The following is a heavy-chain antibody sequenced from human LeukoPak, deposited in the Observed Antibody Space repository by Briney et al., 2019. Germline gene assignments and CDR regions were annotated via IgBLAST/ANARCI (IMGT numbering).Heavy chain of an antibody. J-gene: IGHJ4*02. CDR1: GGSISSSSYY. CDR3: ASTRVVPAAPFDY. D-gene: IGHD2-2*01. Sequence: PSETLSLTCTVSGGSISSSSYYWGWIRQPPGKGLEWIGSIYYSGSTYYNPSLKSRVTISVDTSKTQFSLKLSSVTAADTAVYYCASTRVVPAAPFDYWGQGTLVTVSS. CDR2: IYYSGST. V-gene: IGHV4-39*01.